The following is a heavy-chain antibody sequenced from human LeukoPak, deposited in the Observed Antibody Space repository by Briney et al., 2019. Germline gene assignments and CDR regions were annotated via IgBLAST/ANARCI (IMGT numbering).Heavy chain of an antibody. D-gene: IGHD4-23*01. Sequence: PSETLSLTCAVHGGSLTGYSWAWVRQSPGEGLEWIGEINQVEKTIYSPSLESRVSISLEASRNQFFLQRTTVAAADTAMYYCARGRATPSRLFFDYYFMDVWGPGTPVTVSS. V-gene: IGHV4-34*01. CDR3: ARGRATPSRLFFDYYFMDV. CDR1: GGSLTGYS. CDR2: INQVEKT. J-gene: IGHJ6*03.